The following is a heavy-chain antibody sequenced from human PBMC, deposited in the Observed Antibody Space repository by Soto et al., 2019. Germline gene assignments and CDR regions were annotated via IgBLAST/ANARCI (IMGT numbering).Heavy chain of an antibody. V-gene: IGHV1-69*01. Sequence: QVQLEQSGAEVKKAGSSVRVSCQASGGTFRSYGISWVRQAPGQGLEWMGGIVPMYGTPTYAQRFLGRVTLTADQTTSTSYMELSSVRSEDTALYYCARAVGVGAPCYGMDVWGQGTTVTVSS. J-gene: IGHJ6*02. CDR1: GGTFRSYG. D-gene: IGHD1-26*01. CDR2: IVPMYGTP. CDR3: ARAVGVGAPCYGMDV.